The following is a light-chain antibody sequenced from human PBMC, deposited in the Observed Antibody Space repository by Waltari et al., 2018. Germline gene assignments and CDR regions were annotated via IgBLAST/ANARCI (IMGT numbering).Light chain of an antibody. CDR1: SGSVSTTSY. J-gene: IGLJ3*02. V-gene: IGLV8-61*01. CDR3: SLYMGSGIWV. Sequence: QTVVTQEASLSVSPGGTVTLTCALTSGSVSTTSYATWYQQTPGHPPRTPVDKGSRRSAGVPERFSGSVLGNTAALTITGAQADDEANYYCSLYMGSGIWVFGGGTKLTVL. CDR2: KGS.